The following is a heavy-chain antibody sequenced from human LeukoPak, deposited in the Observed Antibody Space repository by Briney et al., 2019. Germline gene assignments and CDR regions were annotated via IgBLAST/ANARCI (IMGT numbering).Heavy chain of an antibody. D-gene: IGHD3-10*01. CDR2: IIPIFGTA. CDR3: ARVFTMVRGVITHFPNRFDP. J-gene: IGHJ5*02. Sequence: ASVKVSCKASGGTFSSYAISWVRQAPGQGLEWMGGIIPIFGTANYAQKFQGRVTITADESTSTAYMELSSLRSEDTAVYYCARVFTMVRGVITHFPNRFDPWGQGTLVTVSS. V-gene: IGHV1-69*13. CDR1: GGTFSSYA.